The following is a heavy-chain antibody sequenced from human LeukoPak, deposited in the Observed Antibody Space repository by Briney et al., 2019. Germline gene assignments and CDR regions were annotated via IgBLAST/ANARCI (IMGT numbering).Heavy chain of an antibody. V-gene: IGHV4-4*07. CDR3: ARVSSSSGLRKLYYFDY. CDR1: GGSISSYY. D-gene: IGHD6-6*01. Sequence: SETLSLTCTVSGGSISSYYWSWTRQPAGKGLEWIGRIYTSGSTNYNPSLKSRVTMSVDTSKNQFSLKLSSVTAADTAVYYCARVSSSSGLRKLYYFDYWGQGTLVTVSS. J-gene: IGHJ4*02. CDR2: IYTSGST.